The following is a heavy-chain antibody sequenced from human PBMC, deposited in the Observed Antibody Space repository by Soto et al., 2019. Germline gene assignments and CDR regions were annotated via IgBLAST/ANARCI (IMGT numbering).Heavy chain of an antibody. CDR3: ARDRRRGMTTVEAGGFDP. CDR2: ISAYNGNT. V-gene: IGHV1-18*04. D-gene: IGHD4-17*01. J-gene: IGHJ5*02. Sequence: QVQLVQSGAEVKKPGASVKVSCKASGYTFTSYGISWVRQAPGQGLEWMGWISAYNGNTNYAQKLQGRVTMTTDTSTSTAYMELRSLRSDDTAVYYCARDRRRGMTTVEAGGFDPWGQGTLVTVSS. CDR1: GYTFTSYG.